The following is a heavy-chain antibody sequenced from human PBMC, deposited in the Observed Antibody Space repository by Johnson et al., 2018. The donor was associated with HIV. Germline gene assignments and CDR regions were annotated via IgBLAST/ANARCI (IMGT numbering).Heavy chain of an antibody. CDR3: ARGLWLTPDVFDF. D-gene: IGHD3-16*01. CDR1: QFTFSSYY. Sequence: VQLVKSGGGLAKPAWSPRLSCAASQFTFSSYYMNCVRQAPGNGLELVGQVNPNGGSTYLIDSVKGRFTVSRDNAKNSLYLQTNSLRADDTAVYYCARGLWLTPDVFDFWGQGTMVTVSS. CDR2: VNPNGGST. V-gene: IGHV3-25*03. J-gene: IGHJ3*01.